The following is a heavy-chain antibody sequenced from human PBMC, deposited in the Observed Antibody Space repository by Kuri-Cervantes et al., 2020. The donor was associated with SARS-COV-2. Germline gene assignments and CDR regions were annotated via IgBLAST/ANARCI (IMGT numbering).Heavy chain of an antibody. V-gene: IGHV1-8*01. Sequence: ASVKVSCKASGYTFTSYDINWVRQATGQGLEWMGWMNLNSGNTGYAQRFQGRVTMTRNTSISTAYMELSSLRSEDTAVYYCATDGKGTMIVVARDAFDIWGQGTMVTVSS. CDR3: ATDGKGTMIVVARDAFDI. CDR2: MNLNSGNT. J-gene: IGHJ3*02. CDR1: GYTFTSYD. D-gene: IGHD3-22*01.